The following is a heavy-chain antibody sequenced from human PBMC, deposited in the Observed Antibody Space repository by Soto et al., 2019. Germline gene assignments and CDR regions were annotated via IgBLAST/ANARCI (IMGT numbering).Heavy chain of an antibody. D-gene: IGHD1-26*01. J-gene: IGHJ6*02. CDR3: ARGSSSGSYYNHYYYYGMDV. CDR2: IIPIFGTA. CDR1: GGTFSSYA. Sequence: SVKVSCKASGGTFSSYAISWVRQAPGQGLEWMGGIIPIFGTANCAQKFQGRVTITADESTSTAYMELSSLRSEDTAVYYCARGSSSGSYYNHYYYYGMDVWGQGTTVTVSS. V-gene: IGHV1-69*13.